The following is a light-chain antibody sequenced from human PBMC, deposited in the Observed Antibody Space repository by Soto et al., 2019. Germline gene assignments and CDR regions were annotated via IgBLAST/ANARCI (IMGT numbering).Light chain of an antibody. Sequence: EVVLTQSPGTLSLSPGERATLSCRASQSLSRNYLAWYQLKPGQAPRLLISGASSRATGIPDRFSGSGSGTDFTLTITRLEPEDFAVYYCQQYDISPRTFGQGTKVDIK. CDR2: GAS. V-gene: IGKV3-20*01. CDR1: QSLSRNY. CDR3: QQYDISPRT. J-gene: IGKJ1*01.